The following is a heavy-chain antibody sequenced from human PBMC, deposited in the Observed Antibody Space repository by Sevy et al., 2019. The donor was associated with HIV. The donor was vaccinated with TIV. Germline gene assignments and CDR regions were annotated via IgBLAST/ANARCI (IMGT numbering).Heavy chain of an antibody. CDR2: IRSETYGETT. V-gene: IGHV3-49*04. D-gene: IGHD2-21*02. CDR3: TRRASRVYGDHLNLY. CDR1: GFSFSSYA. J-gene: IGHJ4*02. Sequence: GGSLRLSCAASGFSFSSYAMSWVRQAPGRGLEWVGFIRSETYGETTEYAASVKGRLTVSRDDSKSIVYLQMNSLKTEDTAVYYCTRRASRVYGDHLNLYWGQGTLVTVSS.